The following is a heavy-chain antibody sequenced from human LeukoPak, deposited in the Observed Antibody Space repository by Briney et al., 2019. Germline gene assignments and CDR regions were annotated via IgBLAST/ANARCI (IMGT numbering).Heavy chain of an antibody. V-gene: IGHV3-15*01. Sequence: GGSLRLSCAASGFTFSNAWMSWVRQAPGKGLEWVGRIKSKTDGGTTDYAAPVKGRFTISRDDSKNTLYLHMNSLKTEDTAVYYCTTDLSGDYFFYYGMDVWGQGTTVTVSS. CDR2: IKSKTDGGTT. CDR1: GFTFSNAW. CDR3: TTDLSGDYFFYYGMDV. J-gene: IGHJ6*02. D-gene: IGHD4-17*01.